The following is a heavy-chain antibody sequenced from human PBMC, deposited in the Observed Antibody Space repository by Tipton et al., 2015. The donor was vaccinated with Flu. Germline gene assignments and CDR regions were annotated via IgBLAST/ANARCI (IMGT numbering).Heavy chain of an antibody. CDR1: GYSFSNYW. J-gene: IGHJ3*01. V-gene: IGHV5-51*01. CDR2: TYPDDSNT. Sequence: QSGAEVKKPGESLKISCEGSGYSFSNYWIAWVRQMPGKGLELMGITYPDDSNTRYSPSFQGQVTISAVKSISTAYLQWSSLKASDTAMYYCARPITPTKTLDRQSAFDVWGQGTVVTVSS. CDR3: ARPITPTKTLDRQSAFDV. D-gene: IGHD1-1*01.